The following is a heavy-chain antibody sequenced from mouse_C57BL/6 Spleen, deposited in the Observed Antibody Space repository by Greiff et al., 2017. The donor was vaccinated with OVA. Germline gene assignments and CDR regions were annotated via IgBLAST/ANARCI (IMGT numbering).Heavy chain of an antibody. CDR1: GYTFTDYN. V-gene: IGHV1-22*01. Sequence: EVQLQQSGPELVKPGASVKMSCKASGYTFTDYNMHWVKQSHGKSLEWIGYINPNNGGTSYNQKFKGKATLTVNKSSSTGYMALRSLTSEDSAVYYCARGYDYGAYAMDYWGQGTSVTVSS. J-gene: IGHJ4*01. D-gene: IGHD2-4*01. CDR2: INPNNGGT. CDR3: ARGYDYGAYAMDY.